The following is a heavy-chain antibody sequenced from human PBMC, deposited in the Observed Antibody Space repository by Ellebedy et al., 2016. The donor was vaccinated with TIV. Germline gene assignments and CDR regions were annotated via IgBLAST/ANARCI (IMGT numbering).Heavy chain of an antibody. CDR1: GFTFTPYA. CDR2: INQDGSEK. V-gene: IGHV3-7*01. D-gene: IGHD4-17*01. CDR3: ATDGSYGDYLSPTHAFVI. J-gene: IGHJ3*02. Sequence: GGSLRLSCTASGFTFTPYAMSWVRQAPGKGLEWVANINQDGSEKHYVDSVKGRFTISRDNAKNSLYLQMNSLSVEDTAVYYCATDGSYGDYLSPTHAFVIWGQGTMVTVSS.